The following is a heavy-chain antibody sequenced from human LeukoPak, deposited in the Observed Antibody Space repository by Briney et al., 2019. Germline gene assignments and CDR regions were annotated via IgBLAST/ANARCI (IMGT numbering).Heavy chain of an antibody. Sequence: ASVKVSCKASGYTFTSYYMNWVRQAPGQGLEWMGKINPRDGSTDFAQNFQGRVTMTRDTSTSTVYMELSSLRSEDTAVYYCAINCSSTSCYDGDYYYGMDVWGQGTTVTVSS. CDR2: INPRDGST. V-gene: IGHV1-46*01. D-gene: IGHD2-2*01. J-gene: IGHJ6*02. CDR1: GYTFTSYY. CDR3: AINCSSTSCYDGDYYYGMDV.